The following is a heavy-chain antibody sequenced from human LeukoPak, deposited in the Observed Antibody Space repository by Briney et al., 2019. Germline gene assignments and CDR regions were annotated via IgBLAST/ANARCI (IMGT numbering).Heavy chain of an antibody. D-gene: IGHD3-10*01. V-gene: IGHV4-59*08. Sequence: PSETLSLTCTVSGGSISSYYWSWIRQPPGKGLEWSGYIYYSGSTNYNPSLKSRVTISVDTSKNQFSLKLSSVTAADTAVYYCARHLEAGSSSWFDPWGQGTLVTVSS. CDR1: GGSISSYY. CDR3: ARHLEAGSSSWFDP. CDR2: IYYSGST. J-gene: IGHJ5*02.